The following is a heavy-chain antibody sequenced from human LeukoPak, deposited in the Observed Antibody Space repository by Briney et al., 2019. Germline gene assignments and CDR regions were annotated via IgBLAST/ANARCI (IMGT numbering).Heavy chain of an antibody. J-gene: IGHJ6*02. Sequence: GASVTVSCTASGYTFTSYGISWVRQAPGQGLEWMGWISAYNGNTNYAQKFQGRVTMTTDTSTSTAYMELRSLRSDDTAVYYCAREYSSGWFEMDYYGMDVWGQGTTVTVSS. CDR3: AREYSSGWFEMDYYGMDV. V-gene: IGHV1-18*01. CDR1: GYTFTSYG. CDR2: ISAYNGNT. D-gene: IGHD6-19*01.